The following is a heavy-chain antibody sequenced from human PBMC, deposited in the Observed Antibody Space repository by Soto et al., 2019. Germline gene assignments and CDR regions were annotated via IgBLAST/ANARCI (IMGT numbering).Heavy chain of an antibody. V-gene: IGHV3-9*01. CDR2: ITWNSGYI. CDR1: GFSFDDYA. J-gene: IGHJ4*02. CDR3: AKGTYDSSGYYTAPDY. Sequence: EVQLVESGGGLVQPGRSLRLSCAASGFSFDDYAMHWVRQAPGRGLEWVSGITWNSGYIGYADSVKGRFTISKDNAKNSLYLKMNSLRPEDTAVYYCAKGTYDSSGYYTAPDYWGQGTLVTVS. D-gene: IGHD3-22*01.